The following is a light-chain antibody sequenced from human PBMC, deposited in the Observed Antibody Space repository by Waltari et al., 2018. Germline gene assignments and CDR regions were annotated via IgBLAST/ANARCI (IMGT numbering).Light chain of an antibody. CDR3: QQYGSSVLYT. Sequence: VLTQSPATLSLSPGERATHSCRASQSLTKRYLAWYQQKPGQAPRLLIYGASSRAAGIPDRFSGSGSGTDFTLTISRLEPEDFAVYYCQQYGSSVLYTFGQGTKLEIK. V-gene: IGKV3-20*01. CDR2: GAS. J-gene: IGKJ2*01. CDR1: QSLTKRY.